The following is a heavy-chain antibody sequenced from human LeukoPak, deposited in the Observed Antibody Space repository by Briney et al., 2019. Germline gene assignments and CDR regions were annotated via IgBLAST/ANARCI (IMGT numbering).Heavy chain of an antibody. V-gene: IGHV4-39*07. CDR2: IYYSGST. CDR3: ARDLRRYSYGYFDY. J-gene: IGHJ4*02. D-gene: IGHD5-18*01. CDR1: GGSISSSSYY. Sequence: SETLSLTCTVSGGSISSSSYYWGWIRQPLGKGLEWIGSIYYSGSTYYNPSLKSRVTISVDTSKNQFSLKLSSVTAADTAVYYCARDLRRYSYGYFDYWGQGTLVTVSS.